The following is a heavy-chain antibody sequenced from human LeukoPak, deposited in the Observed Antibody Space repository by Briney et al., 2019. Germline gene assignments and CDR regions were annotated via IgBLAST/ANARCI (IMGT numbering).Heavy chain of an antibody. CDR3: AKEGLYSSGWYGYFDY. J-gene: IGHJ4*02. V-gene: IGHV3-23*01. D-gene: IGHD6-19*01. CDR1: GFTFSSYA. CDR2: ISGSGGST. Sequence: GGSLRLSCAAFGFTFSSYAMSWVRQAPGKGLEWVSAISGSGGSTYYADSVKGRFTISRDNSKNTLYLQMNSLRAEDTAVYYCAKEGLYSSGWYGYFDYWGQGTLATVSS.